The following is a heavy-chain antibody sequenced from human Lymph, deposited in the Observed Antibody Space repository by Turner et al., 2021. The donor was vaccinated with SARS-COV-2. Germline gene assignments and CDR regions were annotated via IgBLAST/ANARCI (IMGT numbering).Heavy chain of an antibody. CDR1: GFTFSYYW. CDR3: ARMGSSSWYFDY. D-gene: IGHD1-26*01. CDR2: IKQDGSEK. Sequence: EVQLVESGGGLVKPGGSLRLSCAASGFTFSYYWMSWVRQAPGKGLGWVANIKQDGSEKYYVDSVKGRFTISRDNAKNSLFLQMNSLRAEDTAVYYCARMGSSSWYFDYWGQGTLVTVSS. V-gene: IGHV3-7*01. J-gene: IGHJ4*02.